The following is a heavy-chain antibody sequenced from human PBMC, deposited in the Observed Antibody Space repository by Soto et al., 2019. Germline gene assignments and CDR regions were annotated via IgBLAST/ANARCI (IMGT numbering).Heavy chain of an antibody. J-gene: IGHJ4*02. CDR2: ISSTTNYI. Sequence: EVQLVESGGGLVKPGGSLRLSCAPSGFTFTRYSMNWVRQAPGKGLEWVSSISSTTNYIYYGDSMKGRFTISRDNAKNSLYLEMNSLRAEDTAVYYCARESEDLTSNLDYWGQGTLVTVSS. CDR1: GFTFTRYS. V-gene: IGHV3-21*06. CDR3: ARESEDLTSNLDY.